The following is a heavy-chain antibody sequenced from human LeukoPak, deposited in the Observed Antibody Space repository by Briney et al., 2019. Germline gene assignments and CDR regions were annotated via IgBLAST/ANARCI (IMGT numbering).Heavy chain of an antibody. J-gene: IGHJ3*02. CDR1: GSTFSSFV. CDR2: ISGSGDST. V-gene: IGHV3-23*01. D-gene: IGHD3-22*01. Sequence: GGSLRLSCAASGSTFSSFVMNWVRQAPGKGLEWVSAISGSGDSTFYGDSVKGRFTISRDNSKNTLYLQMNSLRVADTAVYYCVRAGWLLPQDIFDIWGQGTMVTVSS. CDR3: VRAGWLLPQDIFDI.